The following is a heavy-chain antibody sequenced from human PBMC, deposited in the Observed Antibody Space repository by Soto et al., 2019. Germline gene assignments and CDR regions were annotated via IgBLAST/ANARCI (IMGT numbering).Heavy chain of an antibody. CDR2: IYHSGNI. Sequence: SETLSLTCTVSGDSISSGDYYWSWIRQPPGKGLEWIGYIYHSGNIYYNPSLKTRITISLDPSRNQFSLNLNSVTAADTAVYYCAEEFSPTDYDSSGPVGGWGQGTLVTVSS. V-gene: IGHV4-30-4*01. CDR1: GDSISSGDYY. J-gene: IGHJ4*02. CDR3: AEEFSPTDYDSSGPVGG. D-gene: IGHD3-22*01.